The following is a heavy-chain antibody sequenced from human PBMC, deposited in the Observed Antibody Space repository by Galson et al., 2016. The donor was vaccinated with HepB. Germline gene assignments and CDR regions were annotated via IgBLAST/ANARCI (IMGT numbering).Heavy chain of an antibody. D-gene: IGHD3-10*01. Sequence: TLSLTCTVSGGSISSGGYYWSWIRQHPGKGLEWIGYIYYSGTTYYNPSLKSRVTISVDTSKNQFSLKLSSGTAADTAVYCCARETGGARGVDRKIDYWGQGTLVTVSS. CDR1: GGSISSGGYY. J-gene: IGHJ4*02. V-gene: IGHV4-31*03. CDR2: IYYSGTT. CDR3: ARETGGARGVDRKIDY.